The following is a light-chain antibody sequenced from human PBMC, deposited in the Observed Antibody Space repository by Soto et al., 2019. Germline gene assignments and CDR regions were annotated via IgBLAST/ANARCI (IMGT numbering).Light chain of an antibody. V-gene: IGKV1-5*03. CDR1: KTISSW. CDR2: KAS. Sequence: DIQMTQSPSTLSGSVGDRVTITCRASKTISSWLAWYQQKPGKAPKLLIYKASTLKSGVPSNFSGSGSGTEFTLTISSLQPEDFATYYCQQYNAYPWTFGQGTKVDI. J-gene: IGKJ1*01. CDR3: QQYNAYPWT.